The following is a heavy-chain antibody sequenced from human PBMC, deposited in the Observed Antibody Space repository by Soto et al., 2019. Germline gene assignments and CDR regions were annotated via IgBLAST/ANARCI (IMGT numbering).Heavy chain of an antibody. D-gene: IGHD3-10*01. CDR1: GGTFSDYY. CDR2: IKHSGST. J-gene: IGHJ6*02. Sequence: QVQLQQWGAGLLKPSETLSLTCAVYGGTFSDYYWSWIRQPPGKGLEWIGEIKHSGSTNYNPSLKSRVTISVDTSKNQFSLKLSSVTAADTAVYDCARGLRGRWITMVRGVQPGARDYGMDVWGQGTTVTVSS. CDR3: ARGLRGRWITMVRGVQPGARDYGMDV. V-gene: IGHV4-34*01.